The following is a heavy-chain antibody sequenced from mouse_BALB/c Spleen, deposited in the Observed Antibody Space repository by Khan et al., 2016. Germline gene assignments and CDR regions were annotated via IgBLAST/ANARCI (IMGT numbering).Heavy chain of an antibody. Sequence: QIQLVQSGPEMKKPGETVKISCMASGYTFTNYGVNWVKQAPGKGLKWLGWINTSTGQPTYGDDFKGRFAFSLETSASTAYLQINNLENEDTATYFCARLYLYYTMDYWGHGTSVTVSS. CDR1: GYTFTNYG. CDR2: INTSTGQP. CDR3: ARLYLYYTMDY. V-gene: IGHV9-3-1*01. J-gene: IGHJ4*01.